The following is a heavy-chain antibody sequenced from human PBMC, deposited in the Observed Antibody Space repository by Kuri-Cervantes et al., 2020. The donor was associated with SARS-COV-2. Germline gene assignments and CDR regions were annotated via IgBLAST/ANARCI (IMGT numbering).Heavy chain of an antibody. D-gene: IGHD1-7*01. CDR2: ISYDGSNK. V-gene: IGHV3-30*03. J-gene: IGHJ3*02. CDR3: ARDPDDITGTADAFDI. Sequence: GGSLRLSCAASGFTFSSYGMHWVRQAPGKGLEWVAVISYDGSNKYYADSVKGRFTISRDNSKNTLYLQMNSLRAEDAAVYYCARDPDDITGTADAFDIWGQGTMVTVSS. CDR1: GFTFSSYG.